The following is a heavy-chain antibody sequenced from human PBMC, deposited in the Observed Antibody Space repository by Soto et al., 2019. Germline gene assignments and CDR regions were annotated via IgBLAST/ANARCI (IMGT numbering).Heavy chain of an antibody. Sequence: QVQLVQSGVEVKKPGSSVKVSCKASGGTFGSYAISWVRQAPGQGPEWMGGIIPIPGTANYAQKFQGRVTIAADESTRTAYMERSSLRSEDTAVYYCARSQGTSTSLEIYYYYYYGMDVWGQGTTVTVSS. CDR1: GGTFGSYA. V-gene: IGHV1-69*01. CDR3: ARSQGTSTSLEIYYYYYYGMDV. J-gene: IGHJ6*02. CDR2: IIPIPGTA. D-gene: IGHD2-2*01.